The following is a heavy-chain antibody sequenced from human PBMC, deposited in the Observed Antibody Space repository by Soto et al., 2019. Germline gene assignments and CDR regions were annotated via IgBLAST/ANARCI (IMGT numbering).Heavy chain of an antibody. CDR1: GGSISSYY. CDR3: ATAERYYDISTGYSPYGMDV. Sequence: PSETLSLTCTVSGGSISSYYWSWIRQPPGKGLEWIGYIYYSGSTNYNSSLKGRVTISVDTSKNQFSLKLSSVTAADTAVYYCATAERYYDISTGYSPYGMDVCGQGTMVT. D-gene: IGHD3-9*01. J-gene: IGHJ6*01. V-gene: IGHV4-59*08. CDR2: IYYSGST.